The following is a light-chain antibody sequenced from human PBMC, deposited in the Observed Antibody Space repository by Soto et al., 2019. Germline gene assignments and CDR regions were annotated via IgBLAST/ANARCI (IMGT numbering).Light chain of an antibody. CDR3: SSYTSSITLV. CDR1: SSDVGGYNY. CDR2: DVN. Sequence: QSALTQPASVSGSPGQSITISCTGTSSDVGGYNYVSWYQQHPGKAPKLMIYDVNNRPSGVSNRFSGSKSGNTASLTISGLLAEDAGDYYCSSYTSSITLVFGGGTKVTVL. V-gene: IGLV2-14*01. J-gene: IGLJ2*01.